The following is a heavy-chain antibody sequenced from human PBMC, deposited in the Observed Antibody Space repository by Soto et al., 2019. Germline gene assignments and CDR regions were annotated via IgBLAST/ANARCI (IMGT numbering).Heavy chain of an antibody. CDR3: ARGAGYYDSSGYYGDYYYYGMDV. J-gene: IGHJ6*02. D-gene: IGHD3-22*01. CDR2: IIPILGTA. V-gene: IGHV1-69*08. Sequence: SVKVSCKASGGTFSSYTISWVRQAPGQGLEWMGRIIPILGTANYAQKFQGRVTITADKSTSTAYMELSSLRSEDTAVYYCARGAGYYDSSGYYGDYYYYGMDVWGQGTTVTVSS. CDR1: GGTFSSYT.